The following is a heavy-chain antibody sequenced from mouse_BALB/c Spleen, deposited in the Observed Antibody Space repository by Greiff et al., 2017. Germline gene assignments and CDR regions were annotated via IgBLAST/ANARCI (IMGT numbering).Heavy chain of an antibody. J-gene: IGHJ2*01. D-gene: IGHD2-2*01. CDR2: IDPANGNT. CDR1: GFNIKDTY. V-gene: IGHV14-3*02. Sequence: VQLQQSGAELVKPGASVKLSCTASGFNIKDTYMHWVKQRPEQGLEWIGRIDPANGNTKYDPKFQGKATITADTSSKTAYLQLSSLTSEDTAVYYCARDGYDEGYYFDYWGQGTTLTVSS. CDR3: ARDGYDEGYYFDY.